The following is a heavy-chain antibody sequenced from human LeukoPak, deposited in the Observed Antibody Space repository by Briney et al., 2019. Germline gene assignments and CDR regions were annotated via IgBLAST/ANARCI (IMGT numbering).Heavy chain of an antibody. CDR1: GGSISSSSYY. CDR3: ARQIEPLAVANDFDI. J-gene: IGHJ3*02. CDR2: IYYSGST. Sequence: SETLSLTCTVSGGSISSSSYYWSWIRQPPGKGLEWIGYIYYSGSTNYNPSLKSRVTISVDTSKNQFSLKLSSVTAADTAVYYCARQIEPLAVANDFDIWGQGTMVTVPS. D-gene: IGHD1-14*01. V-gene: IGHV4-61*05.